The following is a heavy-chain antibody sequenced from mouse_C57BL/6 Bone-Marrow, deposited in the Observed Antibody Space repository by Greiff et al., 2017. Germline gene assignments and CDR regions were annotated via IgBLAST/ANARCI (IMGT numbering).Heavy chain of an antibody. D-gene: IGHD2-5*01. CDR2: IYPSDSET. V-gene: IGHV1-61*01. J-gene: IGHJ4*01. Sequence: QVQLQQPGAELVRPGSSVKLSCKASGYTFTSYWMDWVKQRPGQGLEWIGNIYPSDSETHYNQKFKDKATLTVDKSSSTAYMQLSSLTSEDSAVYYGARSAYYSNYRYAMDYWGQGTSVTVSS. CDR1: GYTFTSYW. CDR3: ARSAYYSNYRYAMDY.